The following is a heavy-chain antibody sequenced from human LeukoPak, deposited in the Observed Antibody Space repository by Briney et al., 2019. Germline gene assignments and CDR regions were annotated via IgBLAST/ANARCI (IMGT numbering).Heavy chain of an antibody. J-gene: IGHJ2*01. CDR2: ISAYNGNT. V-gene: IGHV1-18*01. CDR1: GYTFTSYG. D-gene: IGHD3-3*01. CDR3: ARVNDFWSGYYNYWYFDL. Sequence: ASVKVSCKASGYTFTSYGISWVRQAPGQGLEWMGWISAYNGNTNYAQKLQGRVTMTTDTSTSTAYMELRSLRSDDTAVYYCARVNDFWSGYYNYWYFDLWGRGTLVTVSS.